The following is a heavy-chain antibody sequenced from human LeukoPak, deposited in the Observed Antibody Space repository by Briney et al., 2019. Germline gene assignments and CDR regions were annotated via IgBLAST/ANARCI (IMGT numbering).Heavy chain of an antibody. D-gene: IGHD3-3*01. Sequence: ASVKVSCKASGYTFNNYDIHWVRQAPGQGLELMGWISAYGNTNSAQKLQGRVTMTTDTSTSTAYMELRSLRSDDTAVYYCARVGHYYDFWSGYFFDYWGQGTLVTVSS. CDR2: ISAYGNT. J-gene: IGHJ4*02. CDR1: GYTFNNYD. CDR3: ARVGHYYDFWSGYFFDY. V-gene: IGHV1-18*01.